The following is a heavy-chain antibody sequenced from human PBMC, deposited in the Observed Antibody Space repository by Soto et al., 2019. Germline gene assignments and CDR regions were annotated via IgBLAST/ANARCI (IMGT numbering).Heavy chain of an antibody. CDR2: VKSKSNGGTT. V-gene: IGHV3-15*01. CDR3: TTLGFDP. CDR1: VSTFSNAW. J-gene: IGHJ5*02. Sequence: WWSLRLSCSASVSTFSNAWMSWFRQAPGKGLEWVGRVKSKSNGGTTDYAASVKGRFTISRDDSKNTLYLQMNSLKTEDTAVYYCTTLGFDPWGQGTLVTVSS.